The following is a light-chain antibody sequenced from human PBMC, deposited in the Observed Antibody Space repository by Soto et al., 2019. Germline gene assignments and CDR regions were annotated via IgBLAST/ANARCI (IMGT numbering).Light chain of an antibody. CDR1: SSDVGGYNY. CDR2: DVS. J-gene: IGLJ3*02. V-gene: IGLV2-14*03. CDR3: SSYTSSNTVV. Sequence: QSVLTQPASVSGSPGQSITISCTGTSSDVGGYNYVSWYQHHPGKAPKLMIYDVSNRPSGVSNRFSGSKSGNTASLTISGLQAEDEADSYCSSYTSSNTVVFGGGTKVTVL.